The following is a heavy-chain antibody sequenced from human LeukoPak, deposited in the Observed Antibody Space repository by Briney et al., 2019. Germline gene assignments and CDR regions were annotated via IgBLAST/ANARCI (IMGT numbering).Heavy chain of an antibody. CDR3: ARWGDIVVVPAAIGPNYYYYGMDV. CDR2: ISSSSSYI. D-gene: IGHD2-2*02. Sequence: PGGSLRLSCAASGFTFSSYSMNWVRQAPGKGLEWVSSISSSSSYIYYADSVKGRFTISRDNAKNPLYLQMNSLRAEDTAVYYCARWGDIVVVPAAIGPNYYYYGMDVWGQGTTVTVSS. J-gene: IGHJ6*02. CDR1: GFTFSSYS. V-gene: IGHV3-21*01.